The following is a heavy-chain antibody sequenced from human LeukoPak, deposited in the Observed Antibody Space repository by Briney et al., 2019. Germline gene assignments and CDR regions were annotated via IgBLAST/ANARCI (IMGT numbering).Heavy chain of an antibody. CDR2: INHSGST. CDR1: GGSFSGYY. CDR3: ASPMYSSRSPFQEFDY. V-gene: IGHV4-34*01. Sequence: PSETLSLTCAVYGGSFSGYYWSWIRQPPGKGLEWIGEINHSGSTNYNPSLKSRVTISVDTSKNQFSLKLSSVTAADTAVYYCASPMYSSRSPFQEFDYWGQGTLVTVSS. D-gene: IGHD6-13*01. J-gene: IGHJ4*02.